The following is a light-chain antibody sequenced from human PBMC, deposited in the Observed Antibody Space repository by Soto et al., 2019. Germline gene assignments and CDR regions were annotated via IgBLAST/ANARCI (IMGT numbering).Light chain of an antibody. Sequence: QSALTQPASVSGSPGQSSTISCTGTSSDVGGYNYVSWYQQHPGKAPKLMIYEVSNRPSGVSNRVSGSKSGNTASLTISGLQADDEADYYCSAYTSSSTLVVFGGGTKLTVL. CDR1: SSDVGGYNY. CDR3: SAYTSSSTLVV. J-gene: IGLJ2*01. V-gene: IGLV2-14*01. CDR2: EVS.